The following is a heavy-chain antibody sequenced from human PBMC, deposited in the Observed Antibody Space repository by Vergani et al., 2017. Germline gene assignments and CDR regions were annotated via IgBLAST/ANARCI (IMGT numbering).Heavy chain of an antibody. V-gene: IGHV3-23*04. Sequence: VQLVESGGGVVQPGRSLRLSCAASGFTFSSYGMHWVRQAPGKGLEWVSAISGSGGSTYYADSVKGRFTISRDNSKNTLYLQMNSLRAEDTAVYYCAKGGSGLPCYWGQGTLVTVSS. CDR2: ISGSGGST. D-gene: IGHD5-12*01. CDR3: AKGGSGLPCY. CDR1: GFTFSSYG. J-gene: IGHJ4*02.